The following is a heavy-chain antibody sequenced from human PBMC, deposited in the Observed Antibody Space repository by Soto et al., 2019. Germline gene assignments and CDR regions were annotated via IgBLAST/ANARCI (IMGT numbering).Heavy chain of an antibody. D-gene: IGHD4-17*01. CDR3: AKGSHDYGDDVEELIFDY. CDR1: GFTFSSYS. J-gene: IGHJ4*02. V-gene: IGHV3-21*04. CDR2: ISSSSSYI. Sequence: GGSLRLSWAASGFTFSSYSMNWVRQAPGKGLEWVSSISSSSSYIYYADSVKGRFTISRDKAKNSLYLQMNSLRAEDTAVYYCAKGSHDYGDDVEELIFDYWGQVTLVPISS.